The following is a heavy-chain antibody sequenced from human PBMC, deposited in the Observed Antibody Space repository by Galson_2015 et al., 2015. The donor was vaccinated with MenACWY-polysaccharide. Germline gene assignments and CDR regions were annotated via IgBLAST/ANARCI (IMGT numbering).Heavy chain of an antibody. Sequence: CAISGDSVSSNSAAWNWIRQSPSRGLEWLGRTYYRSKWYNDYAVSVKSRITINPDTSKNQFSLQLNSVTPEDTAVYYCARDKYLRIAAAATNWFDPWGQGTLVTVSS. CDR1: GDSVSSNSAA. J-gene: IGHJ5*02. D-gene: IGHD6-13*01. CDR2: TYYRSKWYN. V-gene: IGHV6-1*01. CDR3: ARDKYLRIAAAATNWFDP.